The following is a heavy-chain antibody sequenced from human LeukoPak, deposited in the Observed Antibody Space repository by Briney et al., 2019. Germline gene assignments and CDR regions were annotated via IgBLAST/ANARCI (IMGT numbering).Heavy chain of an antibody. V-gene: IGHV4-39*01. D-gene: IGHD1-26*01. Sequence: PSETLSLTCTVSGGSISSSSYYWGWIRQPPGKGLEWIGSIYYSGSTYYNPSLKSRVTISVDTSKNQFSLKLSSVTAADTAVYYCARRNPNGRSRSYFDYWGQGTLVTVSS. CDR3: ARRNPNGRSRSYFDY. J-gene: IGHJ4*02. CDR1: GGSISSSSYY. CDR2: IYYSGST.